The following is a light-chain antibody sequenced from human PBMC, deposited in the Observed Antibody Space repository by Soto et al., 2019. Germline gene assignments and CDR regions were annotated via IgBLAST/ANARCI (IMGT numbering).Light chain of an antibody. CDR1: QSVSSSY. CDR2: GAS. CDR3: QQYDNSIT. J-gene: IGKJ5*01. Sequence: EIVLTQSPDTLSLSPGESATLSCRASQSVSSSYLAWYQQKPGQAPRLLIFGASSRATGIPDRISDSGSGTDFTLTISRVEPEDFAVFYCQQYDNSITFGQGTRLEIE. V-gene: IGKV3-20*01.